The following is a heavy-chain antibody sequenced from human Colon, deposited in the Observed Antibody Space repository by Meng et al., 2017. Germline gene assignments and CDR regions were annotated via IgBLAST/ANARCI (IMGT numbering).Heavy chain of an antibody. CDR2: IIPILGIA. CDR3: ARGRGNQPLFDF. V-gene: IGHV1-69*09. Sequence: QVQVLHSRSEVKKPGTSVNVSCKASGGTFSSDTISWVRQDPGQGLEWMGRIIPILGIANYAQKFQGRVTITADKSTSTAYMELSSLTFEDTAVYFCARGRGNQPLFDFWGQGTLVTVSS. J-gene: IGHJ4*02. CDR1: GGTFSSDT. D-gene: IGHD2/OR15-2a*01.